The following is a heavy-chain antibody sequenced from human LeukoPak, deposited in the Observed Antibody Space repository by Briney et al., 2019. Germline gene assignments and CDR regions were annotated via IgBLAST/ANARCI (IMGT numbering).Heavy chain of an antibody. CDR2: ISYDGSNK. J-gene: IGHJ4*02. V-gene: IGHV3-30-3*01. Sequence: GRSLRLSCAASGFTFSSYAMHWVRQAPGKGLEWVAVISYDGSNKYYADSVKGRFTISRDNSKNTLYLQMNSLRAEGTAVYYCARDRGEMATTIDYWGQGTLVTVSS. D-gene: IGHD5-24*01. CDR1: GFTFSSYA. CDR3: ARDRGEMATTIDY.